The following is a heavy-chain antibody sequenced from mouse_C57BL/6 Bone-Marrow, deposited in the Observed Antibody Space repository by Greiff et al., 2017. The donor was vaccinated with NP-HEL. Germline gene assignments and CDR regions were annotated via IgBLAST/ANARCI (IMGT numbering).Heavy chain of an antibody. CDR1: GYTFTSYG. J-gene: IGHJ2*01. CDR2: IYPRSGNT. CDR3: GRQLRLHYFDY. Sequence: VQLQQSGAELARPGASVKLSCKASGYTFTSYGISWVKQRTGQGLEWIGEIYPRSGNTYYNEKFKGKATLTADKSSSTAYMELRILTSEDSAVYFCGRQLRLHYFDYWGQGTTLTVSS. V-gene: IGHV1-81*01. D-gene: IGHD3-2*02.